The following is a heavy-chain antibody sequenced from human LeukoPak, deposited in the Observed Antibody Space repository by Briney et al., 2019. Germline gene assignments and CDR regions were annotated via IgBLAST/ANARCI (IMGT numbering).Heavy chain of an antibody. CDR1: GFTFSSYW. J-gene: IGHJ3*02. D-gene: IGHD2-8*01. Sequence: GGSLRLSCAASGFTFSSYWMHWVRQAPGKGLVWVSRINSDGSSTSYADSVKGRFTISRDNAKNTLYLQMNSLRAEDTAVYYCARANGYCTNGVCHDAFDIWGQGTMVTVSS. V-gene: IGHV3-74*01. CDR3: ARANGYCTNGVCHDAFDI. CDR2: INSDGSST.